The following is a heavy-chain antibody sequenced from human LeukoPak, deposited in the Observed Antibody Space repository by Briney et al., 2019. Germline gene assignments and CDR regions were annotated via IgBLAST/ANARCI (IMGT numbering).Heavy chain of an antibody. V-gene: IGHV4-39*01. J-gene: IGHJ4*02. Sequence: SETLSLTCTVSGGSVSSSSYYWGWFRQPPGKVLEWIGTIYYSGSTYYNPSLKSRVTISVDTSKNQFSLMLSSVTAADTAMYYCARHHGATAFDYWGQGTLVSVSS. CDR3: ARHHGATAFDY. CDR1: GGSVSSSSYY. CDR2: IYYSGST. D-gene: IGHD2-21*02.